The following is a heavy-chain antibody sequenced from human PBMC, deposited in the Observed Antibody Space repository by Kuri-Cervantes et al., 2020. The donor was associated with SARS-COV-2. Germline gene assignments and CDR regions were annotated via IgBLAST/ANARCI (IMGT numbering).Heavy chain of an antibody. D-gene: IGHD3-3*01. CDR2: IYYSGST. CDR1: GGSIGSYY. V-gene: IGHV4-59*01. J-gene: IGHJ3*02. Sequence: SETLSLTCTVSGGSIGSYYWSWIRQPPGKGLEWIGYIYYSGSTNYNPSLKSRVTISVDTSKNQFSLKLSSVTAADTAVHYCARAGEWLFGDAFDIWGQGTMVTVSS. CDR3: ARAGEWLFGDAFDI.